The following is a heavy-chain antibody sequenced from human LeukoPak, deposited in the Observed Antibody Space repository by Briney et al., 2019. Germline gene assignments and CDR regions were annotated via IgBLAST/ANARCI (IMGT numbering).Heavy chain of an antibody. V-gene: IGHV1-2*02. D-gene: IGHD3-10*01. J-gene: IGHJ3*02. CDR2: INPNSGGT. CDR1: GYTFTSYD. CDR3: ARAVWFGELSHAFDI. Sequence: ASVKVSCKASGYTFTSYDINWVRQATGQGLEWMGWINPNSGGTNYAQKFQGRVTMTRDTSISTAYMELSRLRSDDTAVYYCARAVWFGELSHAFDIWGQGTMVTVSS.